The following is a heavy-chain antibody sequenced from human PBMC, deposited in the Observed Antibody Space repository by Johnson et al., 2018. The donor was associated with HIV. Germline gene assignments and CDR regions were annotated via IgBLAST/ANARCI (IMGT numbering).Heavy chain of an antibody. CDR1: AFTFSSND. V-gene: IGHV3-23*04. J-gene: IGHJ3*02. CDR3: AEDASWSYSRAQSISDAFDI. D-gene: IGHD1-26*01. CDR2: ISGSDPST. Sequence: VQLVESGGGLVQPGGSLRLSCGASAFTFSSNDMKWVRQAPGKGLEWVAPISGSDPSTYYADSVKGRFTISRDHSKNTVYLHMNRLRNEDTALYYCAEDASWSYSRAQSISDAFDIWGQGTMVTVSS.